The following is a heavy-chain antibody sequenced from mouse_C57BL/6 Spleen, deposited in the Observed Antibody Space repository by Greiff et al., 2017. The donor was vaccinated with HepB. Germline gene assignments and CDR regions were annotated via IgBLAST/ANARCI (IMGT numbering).Heavy chain of an antibody. CDR3: ARDYYGSHYYAMDY. V-gene: IGHV1-26*01. Sequence: VQLQQSGPELVKPGASVKISCKASGYTFTDYYMNWVKQSHGKSLEWIGDINPNNGGTSYNQKFKGKATLTVDKSSSTAYMELRSLTSEDSAVYYCARDYYGSHYYAMDYWGQGTSVTVSS. CDR2: INPNNGGT. D-gene: IGHD1-1*01. J-gene: IGHJ4*01. CDR1: GYTFTDYY.